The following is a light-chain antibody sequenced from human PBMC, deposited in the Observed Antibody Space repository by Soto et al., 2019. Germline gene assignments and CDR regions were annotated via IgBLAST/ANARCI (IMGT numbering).Light chain of an antibody. CDR1: QSVSSNF. J-gene: IGKJ1*01. CDR3: QQYDSSPVT. CDR2: GAS. V-gene: IGKV3-20*01. Sequence: EIVLTQSPGTLSLSRGERATLSCRASQSVSSNFLAWYQQKPGQAPRLLIYGASSRATGIPDRFSGSGSGTDFTLTISRLEPEDFAVYYFQQYDSSPVTFGQGTKVEIK.